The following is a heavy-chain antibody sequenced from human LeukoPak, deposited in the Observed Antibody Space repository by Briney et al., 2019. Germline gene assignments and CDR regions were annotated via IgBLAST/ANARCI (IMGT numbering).Heavy chain of an antibody. V-gene: IGHV3-48*03. CDR3: ARVHPEPKDYYDSSGYYSTPFDY. D-gene: IGHD3-22*01. CDR1: GFTFSSYE. CDR2: ISSSGSTI. J-gene: IGHJ4*02. Sequence: PGGSLRLSCAASGFTFSSYEMNWVRQAPGKGLEWVSYISSSGSTIYYADSVKGRFTISGDNAKNSLYLQMNSLRAEDTAVYYCARVHPEPKDYYDSSGYYSTPFDYWGQGTLVTVSS.